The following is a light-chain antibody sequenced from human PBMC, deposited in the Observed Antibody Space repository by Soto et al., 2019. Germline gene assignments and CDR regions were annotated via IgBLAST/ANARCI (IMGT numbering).Light chain of an antibody. CDR2: AAS. Sequence: DIQMTQSPTSPSASVGDRVTITCRATQGISNYLAWYQQKPGKVPKLLIYAASTLQSGVPSRFSGSGSGTDFTLTINSLQPEDVATYYCQKYISAPFTFGPGTNVDIK. V-gene: IGKV1-27*01. CDR3: QKYISAPFT. CDR1: QGISNY. J-gene: IGKJ3*01.